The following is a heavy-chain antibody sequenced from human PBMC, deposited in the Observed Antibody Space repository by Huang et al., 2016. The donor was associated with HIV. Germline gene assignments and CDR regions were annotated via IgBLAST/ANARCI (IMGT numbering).Heavy chain of an antibody. Sequence: QVQLVQSGAEVKRPGASVKVSCKAPGYTFTRHYIHWGRQAPGQGLEWMGISNPRGEITAYEQTFQGRVTMTRDTSTSTVYLELSSLRSEDTAEYYCARDSKVSSTERLLGYNGIDVWGQGTTVTVSS. CDR3: ARDSKVSSTERLLGYNGIDV. V-gene: IGHV1-46*01. CDR1: GYTFTRHY. D-gene: IGHD1-1*01. CDR2: SNPRGEIT. J-gene: IGHJ6*02.